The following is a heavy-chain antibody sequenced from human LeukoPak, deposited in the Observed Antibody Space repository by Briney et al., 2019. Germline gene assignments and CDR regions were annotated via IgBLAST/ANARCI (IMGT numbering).Heavy chain of an antibody. CDR3: ASQGEEMATPPGAFDI. CDR2: INQDGSEK. D-gene: IGHD5-24*01. CDR1: GFTFNSFW. V-gene: IGHV3-7*01. Sequence: PGGSLRLSCAASGFTFNSFWMNWVRQAPGKGLEWVANINQDGSEKYYVDSVKGRFTISRDNAKNSLYLQMNSLRAKDTAVYYCASQGEEMATPPGAFDIWGQGTMVTVSS. J-gene: IGHJ3*02.